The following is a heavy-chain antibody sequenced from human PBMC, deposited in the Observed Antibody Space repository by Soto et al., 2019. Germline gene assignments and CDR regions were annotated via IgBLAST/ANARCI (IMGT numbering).Heavy chain of an antibody. CDR2: LSGSGGRT. Sequence: GGSLRLSCAASGFTFSAYAMTWVRQTPGKGLEWVSALSGSGGRTYYADSVKGRFTISRDNSKNTLYLQMNSLRAEDTAVYYCAKDSSFGELLFGGFDYWGQGT. J-gene: IGHJ4*02. V-gene: IGHV3-23*01. CDR1: GFTFSAYA. D-gene: IGHD3-10*01. CDR3: AKDSSFGELLFGGFDY.